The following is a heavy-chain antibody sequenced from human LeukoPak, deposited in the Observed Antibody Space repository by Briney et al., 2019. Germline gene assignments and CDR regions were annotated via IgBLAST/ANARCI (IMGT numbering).Heavy chain of an antibody. V-gene: IGHV3-23*01. Sequence: RGSLRLSCAASGFTFSSYEMSWVRQAPGKGLEWVSVISGSGGSTYHADSVKGRFTISRDNSKNTLYLQMNNLRAEDTAVYYCAKDSQWLPDYWGQGTLVTVSS. D-gene: IGHD3-22*01. CDR3: AKDSQWLPDY. CDR2: ISGSGGST. J-gene: IGHJ4*02. CDR1: GFTFSSYE.